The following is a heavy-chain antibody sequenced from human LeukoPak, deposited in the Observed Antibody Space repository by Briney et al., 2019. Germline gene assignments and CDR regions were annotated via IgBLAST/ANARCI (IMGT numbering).Heavy chain of an antibody. CDR1: GGSISSSGYC. CDR2: IDYSGNT. CDR3: ARDFSSSSTVYYYYYMDV. J-gene: IGHJ6*03. D-gene: IGHD6-6*01. V-gene: IGHV4-39*02. Sequence: PSETLSLTCTVSGGSISSSGYCWGWIRQPPGKGLEWIGSIDYSGNTNYNPSLKSRVTIAVDMSKNQSSLKLSSVTAADTAVYYCARDFSSSSTVYYYYYMDVWGKGTTVTVSS.